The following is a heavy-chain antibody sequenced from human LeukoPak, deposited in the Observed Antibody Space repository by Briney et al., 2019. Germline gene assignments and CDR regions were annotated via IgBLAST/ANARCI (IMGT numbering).Heavy chain of an antibody. J-gene: IGHJ5*02. CDR2: ILGIVSNT. V-gene: IGHV3-23*01. CDR1: GFTFSSYA. CDR3: AKFGILRQPNWFDP. Sequence: PGGSLRLTCAASGFTFSSYAMSWVRQAPGKGLEGVSTILGIVSNTYYADSVKGLFTISRDNSNNTLSLQMSSLRAEDTAVYYCAKFGILRQPNWFDPWGQGTRVTVSS. D-gene: IGHD3-10*01.